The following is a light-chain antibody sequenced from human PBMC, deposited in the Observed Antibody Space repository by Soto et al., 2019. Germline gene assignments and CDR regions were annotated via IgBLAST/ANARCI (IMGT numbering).Light chain of an antibody. CDR2: KAS. V-gene: IGKV1-5*03. CDR1: QNIYSC. J-gene: IGKJ1*01. Sequence: DIQMTQSPSTLSASVGDRVTITCRASQNIYSCLAWNQQKPGKAPKLLLYKASNLESGVPSRFSGSGSGTEFTLTISSLQPDDFATYYCQQYNSFPWTFGQGTKVEIK. CDR3: QQYNSFPWT.